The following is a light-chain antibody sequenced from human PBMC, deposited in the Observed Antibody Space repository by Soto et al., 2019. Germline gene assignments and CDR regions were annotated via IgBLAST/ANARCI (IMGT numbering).Light chain of an antibody. Sequence: SYELTQPPSVSVSPGQTASITCSGDKLGEKYACWYLQKPGQSPVLVIYQDTKRPSGIPERFSGSISGNTATLTISGTQATDEGDYCCQARDSGTTVFGGGTKLTVL. CDR1: KLGEKY. CDR3: QARDSGTTV. J-gene: IGLJ3*02. V-gene: IGLV3-1*01. CDR2: QDT.